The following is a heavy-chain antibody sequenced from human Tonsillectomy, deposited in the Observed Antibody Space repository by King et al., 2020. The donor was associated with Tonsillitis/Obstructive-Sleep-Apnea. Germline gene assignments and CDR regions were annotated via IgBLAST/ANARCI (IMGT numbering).Heavy chain of an antibody. CDR1: GGSISSVSYY. V-gene: IGHV4-39*01. Sequence: LQLQESGPGLVKPSETLSLKCTVSGGSISSVSYYWGWIRQPPGKGLEWIGSIYYTGSSYYNPSLKSRVTMSVDTSQSQFSLKLRSVTAADTAVYYCARGRRWYYNWFDPWGQGALVTASS. J-gene: IGHJ5*02. CDR2: IYYTGSS. D-gene: IGHD6-13*01. CDR3: ARGRRWYYNWFDP.